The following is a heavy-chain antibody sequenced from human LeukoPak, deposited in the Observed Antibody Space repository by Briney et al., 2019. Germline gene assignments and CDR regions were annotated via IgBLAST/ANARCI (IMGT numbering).Heavy chain of an antibody. Sequence: RSGGSLRLSCAASGFTFSSYAMGWVRQAPGKGLEWVSAISGSGGSTYYADSVKGRFTISRDNSKNTLYLQKNSLRAEDTAVYYCAKKAANYDILTGYYSQQYYFDYWGQGTLVTVSS. CDR1: GFTFSSYA. CDR3: AKKAANYDILTGYYSQQYYFDY. CDR2: ISGSGGST. J-gene: IGHJ4*02. V-gene: IGHV3-23*01. D-gene: IGHD3-9*01.